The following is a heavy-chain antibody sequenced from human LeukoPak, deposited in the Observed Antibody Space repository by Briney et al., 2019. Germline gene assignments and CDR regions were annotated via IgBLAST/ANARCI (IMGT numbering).Heavy chain of an antibody. CDR1: GFTFSSYA. CDR2: ISGSGGST. D-gene: IGHD3-22*01. V-gene: IGHV3-23*01. Sequence: GGSLRLSCAASGFTFSSYAMSWVRQAPGKGLEWVSAISGSGGSTYYADSVKGRFTISRDNSKNTLYLQMNSLRAEDTAVYYCAKGVYYYDSSGYYYTYYFGYWGQGTLVTVSS. J-gene: IGHJ4*02. CDR3: AKGVYYYDSSGYYYTYYFGY.